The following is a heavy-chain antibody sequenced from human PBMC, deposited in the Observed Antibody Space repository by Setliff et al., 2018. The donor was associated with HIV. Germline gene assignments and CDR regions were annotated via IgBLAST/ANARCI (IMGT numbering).Heavy chain of an antibody. D-gene: IGHD6-6*01. J-gene: IGHJ4*02. Sequence: GGSLRLSCAASGFTFSGDSVNWVRQAPGKGLEWISYISFSTGSIYYADSVKGRFTISSDNSKNTLYLQMNSLRAEDTAIYYCAKYSSSSVFFDFWGQGTLVTVSS. CDR2: ISFSTGSI. V-gene: IGHV3-48*01. CDR3: AKYSSSSVFFDF. CDR1: GFTFSGDS.